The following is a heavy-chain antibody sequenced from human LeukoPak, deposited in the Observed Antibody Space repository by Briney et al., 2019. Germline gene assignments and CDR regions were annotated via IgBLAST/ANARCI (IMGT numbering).Heavy chain of an antibody. CDR2: ISSSGSTI. Sequence: PGGSLRLSCAASGFTFSSYEMNWVRQAPGKGLEWVSYISSSGSTIHYADAVKGRFTISRDNAKNSLYLQMNSLRAEDTAVYYCARDRQRSIRNSEAINWGQGTLVTVSS. J-gene: IGHJ4*02. D-gene: IGHD4-23*01. V-gene: IGHV3-48*03. CDR3: ARDRQRSIRNSEAIN. CDR1: GFTFSSYE.